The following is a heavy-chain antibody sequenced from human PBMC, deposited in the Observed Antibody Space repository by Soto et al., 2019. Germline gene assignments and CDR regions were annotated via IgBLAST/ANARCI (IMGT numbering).Heavy chain of an antibody. Sequence: QVQLVQSGAEVKKPGASVKVSCKASGYTFTSYAMHWVRQAPGQRLEWMGWINAGNGNTKYSQKFKGRVSITRDTSASTAYMELSSLRSQDTAVYYCARGGCLYWYFDLWGRGTLVTVSS. CDR2: INAGNGNT. CDR3: ARGGCLYWYFDL. J-gene: IGHJ2*01. D-gene: IGHD1-26*01. V-gene: IGHV1-3*01. CDR1: GYTFTSYA.